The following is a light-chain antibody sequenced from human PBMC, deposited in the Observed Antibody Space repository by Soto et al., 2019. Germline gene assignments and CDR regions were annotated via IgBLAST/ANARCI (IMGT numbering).Light chain of an antibody. CDR3: QQSYSTPGIT. V-gene: IGKV1-39*01. CDR1: QSISSY. CDR2: AAS. J-gene: IGKJ5*01. Sequence: MTQSPSSLSASVGDRVTITCRASQSISSYLNWYQQKPGKAPKLLIYAASSLQSGVPSRFSGSGSGTDFTLTISSLQPEDFATYYCQQSYSTPGITFGQGTRLEIK.